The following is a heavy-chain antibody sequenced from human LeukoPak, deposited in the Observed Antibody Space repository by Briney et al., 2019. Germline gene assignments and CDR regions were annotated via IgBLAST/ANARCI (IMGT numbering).Heavy chain of an antibody. J-gene: IGHJ4*02. Sequence: SETLSLTCAVYGGSFSGYYWSWIRQPPGKGLEWIGEINHSGSTNYNPSLKSRVTISVDTSKNQFSPKLSSVTAADTAVYYCAREGIGTYSSSHVFDYWGQGTLVTVSS. CDR2: INHSGST. CDR1: GGSFSGYY. D-gene: IGHD6-6*01. CDR3: AREGIGTYSSSHVFDY. V-gene: IGHV4-34*01.